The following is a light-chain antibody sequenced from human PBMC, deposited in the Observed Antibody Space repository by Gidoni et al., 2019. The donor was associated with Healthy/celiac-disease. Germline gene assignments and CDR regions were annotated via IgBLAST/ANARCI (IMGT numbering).Light chain of an antibody. CDR2: STN. Sequence: QTVVTQEPSFLVSPGGTVTLTCGLSSGSVSTSYYPSWYQQTPGQAPRTLIYSTNTRSSGVPDSFSGSILGNKAALTITGAQADDESDYYCVLYMGSGTWVFGGGTKLTVL. V-gene: IGLV8-61*01. CDR3: VLYMGSGTWV. CDR1: SGSVSTSYY. J-gene: IGLJ3*02.